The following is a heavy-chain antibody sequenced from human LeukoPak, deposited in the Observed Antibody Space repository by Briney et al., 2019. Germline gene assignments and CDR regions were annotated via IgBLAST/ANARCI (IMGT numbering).Heavy chain of an antibody. CDR2: IYPGDSDT. Sequence: GESLKISCKGSGYSLTSYWIVWVRQLPGKGLEWMGTIYPGDSDTRYSPSFQGQVTISADRSISIAYLQWSSLKASDTAMYYCARRFYDVLTGSRNAFDIWGQGTMVTVSS. CDR1: GYSLTSYW. J-gene: IGHJ3*02. D-gene: IGHD3-9*01. CDR3: ARRFYDVLTGSRNAFDI. V-gene: IGHV5-51*01.